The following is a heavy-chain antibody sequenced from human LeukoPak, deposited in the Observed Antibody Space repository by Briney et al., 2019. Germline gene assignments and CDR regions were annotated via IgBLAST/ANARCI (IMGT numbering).Heavy chain of an antibody. V-gene: IGHV3-23*01. D-gene: IGHD3-3*01. CDR3: AKDGGRFLEWLSLYYFDY. CDR2: ISGSGGST. Sequence: GGSLRLSCAASGFTFSGYAMSWVRQAPGKGLEWVSAISGSGGSTYYADSVKGRFTISRDNSKNTLYLQMNSLRAEDTAVYYCAKDGGRFLEWLSLYYFDYWGQGTLVTVSS. J-gene: IGHJ4*02. CDR1: GFTFSGYA.